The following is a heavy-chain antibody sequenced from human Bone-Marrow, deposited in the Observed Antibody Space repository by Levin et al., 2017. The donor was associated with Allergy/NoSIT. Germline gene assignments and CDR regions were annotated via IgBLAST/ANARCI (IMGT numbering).Heavy chain of an antibody. CDR1: GFTFGDYG. V-gene: IGHV3-49*04. D-gene: IGHD3-16*01. J-gene: IGHJ6*03. Sequence: GESLKISCAASGFTFGDYGFSWVRQAPGKGLEWVAFIRNKAYGGTTEYAASVKGRFTISRDDSKSIAYLQMNSLRTEDTAVYYCSRWITVIDYYYYYMDVWGEGTTLTVSS. CDR3: SRWITVIDYYYYYMDV. CDR2: IRNKAYGGTT.